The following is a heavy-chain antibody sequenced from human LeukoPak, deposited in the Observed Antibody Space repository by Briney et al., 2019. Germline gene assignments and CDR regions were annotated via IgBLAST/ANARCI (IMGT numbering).Heavy chain of an antibody. D-gene: IGHD3-16*02. V-gene: IGHV4-34*01. J-gene: IGHJ4*02. Sequence: ASETLSLTCTVSGGSISSYYWSWIRQPPGKGLEWIGEINHSGSTNYNPSLKSRVTTSVDTSKNQFSLKLSSVTAADTAVYYCARGYYDYVWGSYRHYYFDYWGQGTLVTVSS. CDR1: GGSISSYY. CDR3: ARGYYDYVWGSYRHYYFDY. CDR2: INHSGST.